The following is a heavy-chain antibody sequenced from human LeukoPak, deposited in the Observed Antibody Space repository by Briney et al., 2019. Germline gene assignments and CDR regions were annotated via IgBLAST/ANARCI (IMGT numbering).Heavy chain of an antibody. J-gene: IGHJ4*02. Sequence: GGSLRLSCAASGFTFNSYGMHWVRQAPGKGLEWVAIISYDGSSKYYADSVQGRFTISRDNSYNTLYLQMNSLKTEDTAVYYCAKDSSSWYSGDYFDYWGQGTLVTVSS. CDR2: ISYDGSSK. CDR3: AKDSSSWYSGDYFDY. D-gene: IGHD6-13*01. CDR1: GFTFNSYG. V-gene: IGHV3-30*18.